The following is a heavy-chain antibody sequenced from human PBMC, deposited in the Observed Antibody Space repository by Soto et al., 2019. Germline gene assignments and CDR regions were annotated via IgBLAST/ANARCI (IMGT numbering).Heavy chain of an antibody. CDR1: GFTVSSNY. CDR3: AKDPRGSYYYDSSGSSGFDY. D-gene: IGHD3-22*01. CDR2: ISGSGGST. V-gene: IGHV3-23*01. Sequence: PGGSLRLSCAASGFTVSSNYMSWVRQAPGKGLEWVSVISGSGGSTYYADSVKGRFTISRDNPKNTLYLQMNSLRAEDTAVYYCAKDPRGSYYYDSSGSSGFDYWGQGTLVTVSS. J-gene: IGHJ4*02.